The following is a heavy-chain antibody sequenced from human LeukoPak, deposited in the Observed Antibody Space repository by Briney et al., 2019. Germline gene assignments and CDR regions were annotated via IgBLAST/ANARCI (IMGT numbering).Heavy chain of an antibody. D-gene: IGHD5-18*01. CDR2: IYYSGST. CDR3: AREGNTYGSNWFDP. V-gene: IGHV4-39*07. Sequence: SETLSLTCTVSGGSISGSPYYWGWIRQPPGKGLEWIGSIYYSGSTNYNPSLKSRVTILVDTSKNQFSLKLSSVTAADTAVYYCAREGNTYGSNWFDPWGQGTLVTVSS. J-gene: IGHJ5*02. CDR1: GGSISGSPYY.